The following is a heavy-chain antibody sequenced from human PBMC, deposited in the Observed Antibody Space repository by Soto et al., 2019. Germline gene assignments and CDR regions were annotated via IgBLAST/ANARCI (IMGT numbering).Heavy chain of an antibody. CDR1: GFNFNSYA. Sequence: GGSLRLSCAASGFNFNSYAMSWVRQAPGKGLEWVSGISGGGSSTYYADSVKGRFTTSRDNSKNTLYLQMNSLRAEDTAVYYCARACSSTSCYIPSGPGFDYWGQGTLVTV. CDR2: ISGGGSST. CDR3: ARACSSTSCYIPSGPGFDY. J-gene: IGHJ4*02. V-gene: IGHV3-23*01. D-gene: IGHD2-2*02.